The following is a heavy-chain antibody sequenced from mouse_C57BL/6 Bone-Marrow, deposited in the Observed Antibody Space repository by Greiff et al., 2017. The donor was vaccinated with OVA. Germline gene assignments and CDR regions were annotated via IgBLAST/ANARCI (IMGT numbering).Heavy chain of an antibody. Sequence: VQLQQPGAELVKPGASVKMSCKASGYTFTSYWITWVKQRPGQGLEWIGDIYPGSGSTNYNEKLKSKATLTVDTSSSTAYMQLSSLTSEDSAVYYCARGWLLLPYYFDYWGQGTTLTVSS. J-gene: IGHJ2*01. CDR3: ARGWLLLPYYFDY. CDR1: GYTFTSYW. V-gene: IGHV1-55*01. D-gene: IGHD2-3*01. CDR2: IYPGSGST.